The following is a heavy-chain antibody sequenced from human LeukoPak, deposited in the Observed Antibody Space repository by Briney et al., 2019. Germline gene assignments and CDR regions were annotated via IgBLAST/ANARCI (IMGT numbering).Heavy chain of an antibody. CDR1: GYYFTTYW. Sequence: TGESLKISCKGSGYYFTTYWIAWVRQLPGKGLEWMGIIYPADSDIRYSPSFQGQVTISADKSISTAYLQWSSLKASDTAMYYCARQEYCSGGSCYTWFDPWGQGTLVIVSS. V-gene: IGHV5-51*01. J-gene: IGHJ5*02. CDR2: IYPADSDI. D-gene: IGHD2-15*01. CDR3: ARQEYCSGGSCYTWFDP.